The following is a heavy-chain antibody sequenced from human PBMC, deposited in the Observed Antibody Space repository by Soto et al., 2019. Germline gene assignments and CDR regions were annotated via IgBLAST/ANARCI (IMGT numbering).Heavy chain of an antibody. J-gene: IGHJ5*02. D-gene: IGHD4-17*01. CDR1: GLTFSSDA. Sequence: QVQLVESGGGVVQPGRSLRLSCAASGLTFSSDAMHWVRQAPGRGLEWVAVISYDGINIHYADSVKGRFTISRDNSKTTLYLQMNSLRGEDTAVYSCARDLSGDYGSLWFDPWGQGTLVTVSS. V-gene: IGHV3-30-3*01. CDR3: ARDLSGDYGSLWFDP. CDR2: ISYDGINI.